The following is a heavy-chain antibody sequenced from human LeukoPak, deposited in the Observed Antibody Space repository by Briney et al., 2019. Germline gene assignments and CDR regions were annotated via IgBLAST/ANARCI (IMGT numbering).Heavy chain of an antibody. CDR3: ARDRASGDSGLDYFDY. D-gene: IGHD1-26*01. J-gene: IGHJ4*02. Sequence: PGGSLRLSCVASRFIFSSYAMLWVRQAPGKGLEWVAIISSDGSDKYYADSVKGRFTISRDNSKNTLYLQMNSLRTEDTAVYYCARDRASGDSGLDYFDYWGQGTLVTVSS. CDR2: ISSDGSDK. CDR1: RFIFSSYA. V-gene: IGHV3-30*04.